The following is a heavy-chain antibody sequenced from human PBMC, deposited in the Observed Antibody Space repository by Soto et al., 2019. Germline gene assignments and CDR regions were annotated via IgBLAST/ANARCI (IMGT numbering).Heavy chain of an antibody. D-gene: IGHD3-10*01. CDR2: IYYSGST. J-gene: IGHJ5*02. CDR1: GGSISSGCYY. Sequence: SETLSLTCTISGGSISSGCYYWSWLRQHPGKGLEWNGYIYYSGSTYYNPSLKSRVTISVDTSKNQLVLTMTNMDPVDTATYYCAQTYYYGSNWFDPWGQGSLVTVSS. CDR3: AQTYYYGSNWFDP. V-gene: IGHV4-31*03.